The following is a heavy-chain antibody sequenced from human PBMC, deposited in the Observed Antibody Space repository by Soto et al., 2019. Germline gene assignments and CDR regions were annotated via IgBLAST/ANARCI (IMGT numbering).Heavy chain of an antibody. CDR2: IYYSGST. CDR1: GGSISSGGYY. D-gene: IGHD1-1*01. CDR3: ARENWNDVGPINYFDY. Sequence: QVQLQESGPGLVKPSQTLSLTCTVSGGSISSGGYYWSWIRQHPGKGLEWIGCIYYSGSTYYNPSLKSRVTISVDTSKNQFSLKLSSVTAADTAVYYCARENWNDVGPINYFDYWGQGTLVTVSS. J-gene: IGHJ4*02. V-gene: IGHV4-31*03.